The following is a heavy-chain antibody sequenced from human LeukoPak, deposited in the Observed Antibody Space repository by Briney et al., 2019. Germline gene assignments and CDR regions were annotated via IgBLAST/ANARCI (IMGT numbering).Heavy chain of an antibody. Sequence: GGSLRLSCAASGFTYTNYWVSGFRQAPGQGLEWVASIKQDGSERYYVDPVKGRFTISRDNAKNSLFLQLSSLRVEDTAVYYCARGSMHVYHLYTDYWGQGTLVTVSS. CDR1: GFTYTNYW. D-gene: IGHD3-16*01. CDR3: ARGSMHVYHLYTDY. V-gene: IGHV3-7*01. J-gene: IGHJ4*02. CDR2: IKQDGSER.